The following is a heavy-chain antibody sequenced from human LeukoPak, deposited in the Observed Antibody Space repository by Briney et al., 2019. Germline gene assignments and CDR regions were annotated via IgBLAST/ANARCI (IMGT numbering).Heavy chain of an antibody. V-gene: IGHV3-7*04. CDR2: IKEDGSEK. Sequence: GGSLRLSCAASGFTISSYWMSWVRQAPGKGLEWGANIKEDGSEKYDVDAVKGRFTISRDNAKNSLYLQMNSLRAEDTAVYYCATEGYYDSREFDYWGQGTLVTVSS. CDR1: GFTISSYW. CDR3: ATEGYYDSREFDY. J-gene: IGHJ4*02. D-gene: IGHD3-22*01.